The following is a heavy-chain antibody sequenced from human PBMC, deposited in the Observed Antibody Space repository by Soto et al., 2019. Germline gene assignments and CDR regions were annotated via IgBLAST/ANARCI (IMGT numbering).Heavy chain of an antibody. CDR2: ISYDGSNT. D-gene: IGHD3-10*01. J-gene: IGHJ4*02. Sequence: PGGSLRLSCAGAGFTFSSYDMHWVRQAPGKGLEWVALISYDGSNTYFADSVKGRFTISRDNSKNTLYLQTNSLRPEDTAVYYCVKGRGGSAEFDSWGQGTPVTVSS. V-gene: IGHV3-30*18. CDR1: GFTFSSYD. CDR3: VKGRGGSAEFDS.